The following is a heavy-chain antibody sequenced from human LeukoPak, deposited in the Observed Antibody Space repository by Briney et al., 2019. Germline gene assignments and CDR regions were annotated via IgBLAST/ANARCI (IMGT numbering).Heavy chain of an antibody. D-gene: IGHD3-22*01. CDR1: GYTFTVYY. V-gene: IGHV1-2*02. J-gene: IGHJ3*02. CDR3: AREHSSGYYFDAFDI. CDR2: INPNSGGT. Sequence: ASVKVSFKASGYTFTVYYMHWVRQAPGQGLEWMGWINPNSGGTNYAQKFQGRVTMTRDTSISTAYMELGRLRSDDTAVYYCAREHSSGYYFDAFDIWGQGTMVTVSS.